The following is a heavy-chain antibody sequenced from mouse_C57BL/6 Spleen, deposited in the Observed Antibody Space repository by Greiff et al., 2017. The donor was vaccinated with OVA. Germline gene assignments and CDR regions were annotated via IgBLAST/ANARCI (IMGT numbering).Heavy chain of an antibody. CDR1: GYTFTNYW. Sequence: VQVVESGAELVRPGTSVKMSCKASGYTFTNYWIGWAKQRPGHGLEWIGDIYPGGGYTNYNEKFKGKATLTADKSSSTAYMQFSSLTSEDSAIYYCARSGGYDGGLDYWGQGTTLTVSS. D-gene: IGHD2-2*01. CDR2: IYPGGGYT. CDR3: ARSGGYDGGLDY. J-gene: IGHJ2*01. V-gene: IGHV1-63*01.